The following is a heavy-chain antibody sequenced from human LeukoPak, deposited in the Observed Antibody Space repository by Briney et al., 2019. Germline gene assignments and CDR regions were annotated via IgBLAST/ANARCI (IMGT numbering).Heavy chain of an antibody. V-gene: IGHV3-23*01. CDR3: ACTAYYYYYLDV. D-gene: IGHD5-18*01. J-gene: IGHJ6*03. CDR1: GFTFSSHA. CDR2: ISGSGDNT. Sequence: PGESLRLSCAASGFTFSSHAMSWVRQAPGEGLEWVSAISGSGDNTYYADSVKGRFTISRDNSKNTLYLHMSSLRAEDTAVYYCACTAYYYYYLDVWGKGTTVTVSS.